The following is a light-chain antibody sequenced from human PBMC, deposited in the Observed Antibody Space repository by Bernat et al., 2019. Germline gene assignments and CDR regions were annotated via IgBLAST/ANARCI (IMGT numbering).Light chain of an antibody. J-gene: IGKJ3*01. CDR1: QTNSYY. Sequence: DIQMTQSPSSLSASVGDRVTITCRTSQTNSYYLNWYQQKPGKAPMLLIYGASTLQSGVPSRFSGSGSGTAFTLTIRSLQPEDFATYYCQQRYGTPREFTFGPVTKVDVK. V-gene: IGKV1-39*01. CDR2: GAS. CDR3: QQRYGTPREFT.